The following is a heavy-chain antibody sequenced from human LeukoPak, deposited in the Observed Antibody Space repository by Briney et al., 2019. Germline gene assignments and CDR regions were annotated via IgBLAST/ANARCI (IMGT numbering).Heavy chain of an antibody. CDR1: GGTFSIYA. Sequence: AASVKVSCKASGGTFSIYAISWVRQAPGQGLEWMGGIIPIFGTANYAQKFQGRVTITADESTSTAYMELSSLRSEDTAVYYCTRMPFMVRGVIELDYWGQGTLVTVSS. J-gene: IGHJ4*02. CDR3: TRMPFMVRGVIELDY. CDR2: IIPIFGTA. V-gene: IGHV1-69*13. D-gene: IGHD3-10*01.